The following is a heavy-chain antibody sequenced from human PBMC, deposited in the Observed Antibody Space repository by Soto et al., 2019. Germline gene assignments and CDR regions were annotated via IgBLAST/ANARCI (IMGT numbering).Heavy chain of an antibody. Sequence: QVQLVQSGAEVKKPGSSLKVSCKVFGETLNSNPIGWVRQAPGQGLEWVGGIVPLSDRTNYAQELQGRVTVTADGSTSTVYMELSNLKSDDTAVYYCARKSGRDCLSGGGCFTLDVWGQGSLITVSS. D-gene: IGHD2-15*01. V-gene: IGHV1-69*01. J-gene: IGHJ4*02. CDR2: IVPLSDRT. CDR1: GETLNSNP. CDR3: ARKSGRDCLSGGGCFTLDV.